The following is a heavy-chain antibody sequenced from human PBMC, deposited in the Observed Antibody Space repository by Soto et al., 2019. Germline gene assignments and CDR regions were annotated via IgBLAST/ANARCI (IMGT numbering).Heavy chain of an antibody. CDR3: ARLPLLDWLLLSGRYMDV. Sequence: GGSLRLSCAASGFTFSSYSMNWVRQAPGKGLEWVSYISSSSSTIYYADSVKGRFTISRDNAKNSLYLQMNSLRAEDTAVYYCARLPLLDWLLLSGRYMDVWGKGTTVTVSS. J-gene: IGHJ6*03. V-gene: IGHV3-48*01. CDR2: ISSSSSTI. D-gene: IGHD3-9*01. CDR1: GFTFSSYS.